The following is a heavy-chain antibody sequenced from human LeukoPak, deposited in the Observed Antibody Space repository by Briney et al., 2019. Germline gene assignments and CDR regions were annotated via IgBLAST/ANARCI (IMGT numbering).Heavy chain of an antibody. V-gene: IGHV4-34*01. CDR1: GGSFSGYY. J-gene: IGHJ4*02. CDR2: INHSGST. CDR3: ASSALRLGELSPSYYFDY. D-gene: IGHD3-16*02. Sequence: SETLSLTCAVYGGSFSGYYWSWIRQPPGKGLEWIGEINHSGSTSYNPSLESRVTISVDTSKNQFSLKLSSVTAADTAVYYCASSALRLGELSPSYYFDYWGQGTLVTVSS.